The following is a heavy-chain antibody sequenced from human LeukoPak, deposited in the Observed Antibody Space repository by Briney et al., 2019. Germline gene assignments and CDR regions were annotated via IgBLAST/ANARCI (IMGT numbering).Heavy chain of an antibody. J-gene: IGHJ4*02. Sequence: PGGSLRLSCAASGFTFNTYWMHWVRQAPGTGLVWVARVNREGTTTTYADSVKGRFTISRDNAKNTLYLQMNNLRAEDTAVYYCARDLDWILFDYWGQGTLVTVSS. CDR1: GFTFNTYW. CDR2: VNREGTTT. CDR3: ARDLDWILFDY. D-gene: IGHD3-9*01. V-gene: IGHV3-74*03.